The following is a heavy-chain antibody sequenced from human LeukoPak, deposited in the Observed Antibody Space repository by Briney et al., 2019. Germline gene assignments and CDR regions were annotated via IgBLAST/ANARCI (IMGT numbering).Heavy chain of an antibody. V-gene: IGHV3-23*01. CDR3: TKINDYGALDACEF. Sequence: GGSLRLSCAASGFSFHSYAMTWVRQARGKGLEWVSSISGSGQSAHYSDSVQGRFTISRDNSKSTLFVQMNSLRVEDTAIYYCTKINDYGALDACEFWGQGTLVTVSS. J-gene: IGHJ3*01. CDR2: ISGSGQSA. D-gene: IGHD4-17*01. CDR1: GFSFHSYA.